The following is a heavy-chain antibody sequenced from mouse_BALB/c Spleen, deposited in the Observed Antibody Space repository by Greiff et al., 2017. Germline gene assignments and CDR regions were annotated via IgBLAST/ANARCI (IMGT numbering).Heavy chain of an antibody. V-gene: IGHV1S22*01. D-gene: IGHD4-1*01. CDR2: IYPGSGST. CDR1: GYTFTSYW. Sequence: LQQPGSELVRPGASVKLSCKASGYTFTSYWMHWVKQRPGQGLEWIGNIYPGSGSTNYDEKFKSKATLTVDTSSSTAYMQLSSLTSEDSAVYYCTRGAGTRFAYWGQGTLVTVSA. J-gene: IGHJ3*01. CDR3: TRGAGTRFAY.